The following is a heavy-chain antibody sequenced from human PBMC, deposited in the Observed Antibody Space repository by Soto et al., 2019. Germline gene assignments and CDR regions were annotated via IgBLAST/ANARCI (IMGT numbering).Heavy chain of an antibody. Sequence: EVQLVESGGGLVQPGGSLRLSCAASGFTVSNNYMCWVRQAPGKGLEWVSLIYSGGGTHYADSVRGRFTISRDNSRNTLYLQLNRLRADDTAVYYCAKRGTTVTTALWYWGQGTRVTVSS. J-gene: IGHJ4*02. V-gene: IGHV3-66*01. CDR1: GFTVSNNY. CDR3: AKRGTTVTTALWY. CDR2: IYSGGGT. D-gene: IGHD4-17*01.